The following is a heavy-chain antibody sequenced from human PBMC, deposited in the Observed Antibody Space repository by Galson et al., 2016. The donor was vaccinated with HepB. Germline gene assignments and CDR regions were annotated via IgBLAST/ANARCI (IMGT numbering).Heavy chain of an antibody. J-gene: IGHJ5*02. CDR3: VRIGSGWYEGRFDP. D-gene: IGHD6-19*01. V-gene: IGHV5-51*01. CDR1: GYDFTTSW. CDR2: IYPDDSGS. Sequence: QSGAEVKKPGESLRISCKASGYDFTTSWIGWVRRVPGYGLEWVAIIYPDDSGSRYSPSFQSQVRISADKTLNTAYLQWSSLRESDTAIYYCVRIGSGWYEGRFDPWGQGTLLTVAS.